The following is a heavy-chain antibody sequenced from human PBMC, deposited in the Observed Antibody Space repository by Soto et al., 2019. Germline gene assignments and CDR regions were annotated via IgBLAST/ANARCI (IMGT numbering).Heavy chain of an antibody. V-gene: IGHV5-51*01. D-gene: IGHD3-10*01. J-gene: IGHJ5*02. CDR2: IYPGDSDT. CDR1: GYSFTSYW. Sequence: GESLKISCKGSGYSFTSYWIGWVRQMPGKGLEWMGIIYPGDSDTRYSPFFQGQVTISADKSISTAYLQWSSLKASDTVMYYCARRGSGSPSRAWFDPWGQGTLVTVS. CDR3: ARRGSGSPSRAWFDP.